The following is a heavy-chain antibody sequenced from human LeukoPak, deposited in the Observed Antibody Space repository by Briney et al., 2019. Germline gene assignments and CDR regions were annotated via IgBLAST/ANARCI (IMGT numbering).Heavy chain of an antibody. Sequence: GGSLRLSCAVSGFSFSSYTMSWVRQAPGKGLEWVSAISGSGGSTYYADCVKGRFTISRDNSKNTLSLQMNSLRAEDTAVYYCAKDLGYCSSFSCPFDYWGQGTLVTVSS. CDR3: AKDLGYCSSFSCPFDY. CDR1: GFSFSSYT. V-gene: IGHV3-23*01. J-gene: IGHJ4*02. CDR2: ISGSGGST. D-gene: IGHD2-2*01.